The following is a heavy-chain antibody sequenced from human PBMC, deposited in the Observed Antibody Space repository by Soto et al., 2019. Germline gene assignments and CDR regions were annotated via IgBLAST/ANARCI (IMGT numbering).Heavy chain of an antibody. D-gene: IGHD3-10*01. CDR2: IHYTGST. Sequence: QVQLQESGPGLVKPSQTLSLTCTVSGGSISSGGYYWSWIRQHPGKGLEWIGYIHYTGSTYYNPSLKSRVTTSAATSNTQFSLKLSPVTAADTAVYYCATLYMVRGVRTFDYWGQGTLVTVSS. J-gene: IGHJ4*02. V-gene: IGHV4-31*03. CDR1: GGSISSGGYY. CDR3: ATLYMVRGVRTFDY.